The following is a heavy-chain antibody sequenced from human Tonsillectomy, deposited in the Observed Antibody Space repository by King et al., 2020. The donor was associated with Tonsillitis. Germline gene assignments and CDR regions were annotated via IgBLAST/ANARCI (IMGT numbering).Heavy chain of an antibody. J-gene: IGHJ4*02. CDR1: GFTFSGYD. CDR3: AKEEVGFDY. V-gene: IGHV3-30*18. CDR2: ISYGGSNK. Sequence: VQLVESGGGVVQPGRSLRLSCAASGFTFSGYDMHWVRQAPGKGLEWVAVISYGGSNKYYADSVKGRFTISRDNSKNTVYLQMNSLRAEDTAVYYCAKEEVGFDYWGQGTLVTVSS.